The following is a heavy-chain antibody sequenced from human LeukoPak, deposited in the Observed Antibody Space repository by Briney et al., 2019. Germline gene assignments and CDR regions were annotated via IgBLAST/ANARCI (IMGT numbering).Heavy chain of an antibody. V-gene: IGHV4-34*01. CDR1: GGSFSGYY. J-gene: IGHJ4*02. CDR2: INHSGST. Sequence: SETLSPTCAVYGGSFSGYYWSGIRQPPGKGVEWIGEINHSGSTNYNPSLKSRVTISVDTSNNQFSLKLSSVTAADTAVYYCAREGIGTYSSSHVFDYWGQGTLVTVSS. D-gene: IGHD6-6*01. CDR3: AREGIGTYSSSHVFDY.